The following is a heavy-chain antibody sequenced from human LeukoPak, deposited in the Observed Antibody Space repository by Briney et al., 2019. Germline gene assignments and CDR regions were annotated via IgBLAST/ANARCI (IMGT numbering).Heavy chain of an antibody. V-gene: IGHV4-38-2*01. CDR2: IFHSGST. Sequence: SETLSLTCAVSGYSIGSGFYWGWIRQPPGKGLEWIGSIFHSGSTYYNPSLKSRVTISVDTSKNQFSLKLSSVTAADTALYYCARASGNYGSGSYYYSGMDVWGKGTTVTVSS. J-gene: IGHJ6*04. CDR3: ARASGNYGSGSYYYSGMDV. CDR1: GYSIGSGFY. D-gene: IGHD3-10*01.